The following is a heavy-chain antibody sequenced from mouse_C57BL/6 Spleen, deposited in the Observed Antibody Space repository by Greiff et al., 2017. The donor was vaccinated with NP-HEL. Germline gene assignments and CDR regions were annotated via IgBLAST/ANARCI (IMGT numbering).Heavy chain of an antibody. CDR3: ARRSVNWDFDY. D-gene: IGHD4-1*01. CDR2: ISNLAYSI. Sequence: VKLVESGGGLVQPGGSLKLSCAASGFTFSDYGMAWVRQAPRKGPEWVAFISNLAYSIYYADAVTGRFTISRENAKNTLYLEMSSLRSEDTAMYYCARRSVNWDFDYWGQGTTLTVSS. J-gene: IGHJ2*01. CDR1: GFTFSDYG. V-gene: IGHV5-15*04.